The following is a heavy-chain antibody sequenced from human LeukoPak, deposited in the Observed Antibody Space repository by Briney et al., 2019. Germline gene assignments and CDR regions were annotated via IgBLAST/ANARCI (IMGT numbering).Heavy chain of an antibody. V-gene: IGHV3-30*02. CDR3: AKDASYDTKGFYQNWFEP. CDR1: GFTFSSYG. J-gene: IGHJ5*02. D-gene: IGHD3-22*01. Sequence: GGSLRLSCAASGFTFSSYGMHWVRQAPGKGLEWVAFIRYDGSNKYYADSVKGRFTISRDNSKNTLYLQMNSLRAEDTAVFYCAKDASYDTKGFYQNWFEPWGQGTLVTVSS. CDR2: IRYDGSNK.